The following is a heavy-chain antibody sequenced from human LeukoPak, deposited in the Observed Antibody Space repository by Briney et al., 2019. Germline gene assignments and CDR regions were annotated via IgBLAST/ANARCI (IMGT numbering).Heavy chain of an antibody. Sequence: SETLSLTCTVSGGSISSSYYWGWIRQPPGKGLEWIGSVYSSGSTYYNPSLKSRVTISVDTSKNQFSLKLSSVTAADTAVYYCARRGIRYYYGSGSYFDYWGQGTLVTVSS. J-gene: IGHJ4*02. CDR1: GGSISSSYY. V-gene: IGHV4-39*01. CDR2: VYSSGST. D-gene: IGHD3-10*01. CDR3: ARRGIRYYYGSGSYFDY.